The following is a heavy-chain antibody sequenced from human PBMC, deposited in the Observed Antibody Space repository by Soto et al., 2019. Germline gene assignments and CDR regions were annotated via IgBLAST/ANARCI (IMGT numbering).Heavy chain of an antibody. Sequence: QVQLVESGGGVVQPGRSLRLSCAASGFTFSSYGMHWVRQAPGKGLEWVAVISYDGSNKYYADSVKGRFNISRDNSKNTLYLQMNSLRAEDTAVYYCAKDLGIAAAGTMFAFDYWGQGTLVTVSS. D-gene: IGHD6-13*01. J-gene: IGHJ4*02. CDR3: AKDLGIAAAGTMFAFDY. CDR2: ISYDGSNK. CDR1: GFTFSSYG. V-gene: IGHV3-30*18.